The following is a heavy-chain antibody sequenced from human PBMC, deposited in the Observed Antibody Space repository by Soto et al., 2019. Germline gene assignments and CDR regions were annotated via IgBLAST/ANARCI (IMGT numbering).Heavy chain of an antibody. CDR2: IWYDGSNQ. CDR1: GFRFRSFG. Sequence: PVGSLRLSCAASGFRFRSFGMHWVRQAPGKGLEWVAIIWYDGSNQSYADSVRGRFTISRDNSKDSLYLQMNSLRAEDTGVYYCARVFDTSGDGMDVWGQGTTVTVSS. J-gene: IGHJ6*02. V-gene: IGHV3-33*01. CDR3: ARVFDTSGDGMDV. D-gene: IGHD5-12*01.